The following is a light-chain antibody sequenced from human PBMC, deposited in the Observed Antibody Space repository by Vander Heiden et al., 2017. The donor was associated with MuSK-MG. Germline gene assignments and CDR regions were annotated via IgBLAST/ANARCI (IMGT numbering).Light chain of an antibody. V-gene: IGLV2-23*02. Sequence: QSALTQPPSVSGSPGQSITISCSGTTSDVGGYDLVSWYQQHPGKAPKLMIYEVTKRPSGVSNLFSASKSGNTASLTIAGLQADDEAHYYCCSYAGRTTFAVFGGGTKVTVL. CDR3: CSYAGRTTFAV. CDR2: EVT. CDR1: TSDVGGYDL. J-gene: IGLJ2*01.